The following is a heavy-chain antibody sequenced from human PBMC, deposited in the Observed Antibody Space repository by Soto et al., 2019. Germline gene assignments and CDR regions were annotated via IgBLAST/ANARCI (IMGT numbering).Heavy chain of an antibody. D-gene: IGHD2-8*02. J-gene: IGHJ3*02. CDR3: AREAPSTGAFDI. CDR1: GYIFTNFY. CDR2: IFPNGDRT. V-gene: IGHV1-46*01. Sequence: QVQLGQSGAELKKPGASVKISCKSSGYIFTNFYLHWVRQAPGQGLEWMGVIFPNGDRTSYAQSFQGRVTMTRDTSTSTDQMELSSLTCEDTAVYLCAREAPSTGAFDIWGQGTMVTVSS.